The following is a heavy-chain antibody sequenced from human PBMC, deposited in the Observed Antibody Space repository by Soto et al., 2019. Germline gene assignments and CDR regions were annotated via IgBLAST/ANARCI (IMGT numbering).Heavy chain of an antibody. CDR1: GGSISSSY. CDR2: IHYSGIT. D-gene: IGHD7-27*01. CDR3: ARHSPGLDV. V-gene: IGHV4-59*08. Sequence: QVQLQESGPGLVKPSETLSLTCTVSGGSISSSYWSWIRQPPGKGLEWVGYIHYSGITHYNPSLNSRITISLDTSKNQFSLKLTSVTAADTAVYYCARHSPGLDVWGKGTTVTVSS. J-gene: IGHJ6*04.